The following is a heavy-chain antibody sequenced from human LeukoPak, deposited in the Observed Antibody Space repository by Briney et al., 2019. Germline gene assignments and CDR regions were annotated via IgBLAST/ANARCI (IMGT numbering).Heavy chain of an antibody. CDR3: ARQGSGHYFDY. CDR2: IYHSGST. J-gene: IGHJ4*02. Sequence: SETLSLTCAVSGGSISSSNWWSWVRQPPGKGLEWIGEIYHSGSTNYNPSLKSRVTISVDTSKNQFSLKLSSVTAADTAVYYCARQGSGHYFDYWGQGTLVTVSS. V-gene: IGHV4-4*02. D-gene: IGHD2-15*01. CDR1: GGSISSSNW.